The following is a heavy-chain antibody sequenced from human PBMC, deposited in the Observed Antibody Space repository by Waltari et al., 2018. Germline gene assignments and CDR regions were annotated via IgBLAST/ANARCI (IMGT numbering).Heavy chain of an antibody. D-gene: IGHD3-10*01. CDR1: GGSTSSHS. CDR3: ARLSSMVRGSYAFDI. V-gene: IGHV4-59*11. J-gene: IGHJ3*02. Sequence: QVQLQESGPVLVNPSETLSLTRTVSGGSTSSHSGLCTRQHPGKGLEWNGYIYYRGSTNYTPSLKSRVTISVDTSKNQFSLKLGSVTAADTAVYYCARLSSMVRGSYAFDIWGQGTMVTVSS. CDR2: IYYRGST.